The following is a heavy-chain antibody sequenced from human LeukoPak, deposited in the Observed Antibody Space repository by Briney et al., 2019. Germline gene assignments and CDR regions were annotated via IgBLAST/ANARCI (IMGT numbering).Heavy chain of an antibody. Sequence: ASVTVSCKASGGTFSSYAISWVRQAPGQGLEWMGRIIPILGIANYAQKFQGRVTITADKSTSTAYMELSSLRSEDTAVYYCARDHPGYSSGALDYWGQGTLVTVSS. CDR3: ARDHPGYSSGALDY. D-gene: IGHD6-19*01. J-gene: IGHJ4*02. CDR2: IIPILGIA. V-gene: IGHV1-69*04. CDR1: GGTFSSYA.